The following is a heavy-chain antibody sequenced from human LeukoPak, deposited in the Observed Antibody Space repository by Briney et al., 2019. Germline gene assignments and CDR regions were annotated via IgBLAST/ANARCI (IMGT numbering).Heavy chain of an antibody. Sequence: SETLSLTCTVSDGSISSGDYYWSWIRQPPGKGLEWIGYIYYSGSTYYNPSLKSRVTISVDTSKNQFSLKLSSVTAADTAVYYCASDMVRGVMVHAFDIWGQGTMVTVSS. D-gene: IGHD3-10*01. CDR2: IYYSGST. J-gene: IGHJ3*02. CDR1: DGSISSGDYY. CDR3: ASDMVRGVMVHAFDI. V-gene: IGHV4-30-4*01.